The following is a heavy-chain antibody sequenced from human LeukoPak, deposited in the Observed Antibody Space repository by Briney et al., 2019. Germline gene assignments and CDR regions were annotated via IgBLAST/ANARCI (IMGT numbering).Heavy chain of an antibody. CDR3: ARGPISGIYGY. Sequence: GGSLRLSCAASGFTLSSYALTWVRQAPGKGLEWVSAITSTGGDTYYAASVKGRFTISRDNSENTLYLQMNSLRAEDTALYYCARGPISGIYGYWGQGTLVTVSS. V-gene: IGHV3-23*01. D-gene: IGHD3-10*01. CDR2: ITSTGGDT. CDR1: GFTLSSYA. J-gene: IGHJ4*02.